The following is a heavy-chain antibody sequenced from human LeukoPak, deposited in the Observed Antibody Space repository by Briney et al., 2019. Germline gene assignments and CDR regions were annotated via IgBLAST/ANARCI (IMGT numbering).Heavy chain of an antibody. D-gene: IGHD3-10*01. CDR3: ARDVLLWFGDDYYYYYGMDV. J-gene: IGHJ6*02. Sequence: SETMSLTCTVSGGSISSYYWSWIRQPPGKGLEWIGYIYYSGSTNYNPSLKSRVTISVDTSKNQFSLKLSSVTAADTAVYYCARDVLLWFGDDYYYYYGMDVWGQGTTVTVSS. CDR1: GGSISSYY. CDR2: IYYSGST. V-gene: IGHV4-59*01.